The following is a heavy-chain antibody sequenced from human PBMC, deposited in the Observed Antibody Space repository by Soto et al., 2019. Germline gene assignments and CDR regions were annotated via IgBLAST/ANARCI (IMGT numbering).Heavy chain of an antibody. CDR2: IWYDGSNK. V-gene: IGHV3-33*01. CDR3: ARFVQDYDFWSGHNWFDP. CDR1: GFTFSSYG. D-gene: IGHD3-3*01. J-gene: IGHJ5*02. Sequence: PGGSLRLSCAASGFTFSSYGMHWVRQAPGKGLEWVAVIWYDGSNKYYADSVKGRFTISRDNSKNTLYLQMNSLRAEDTAVYYCARFVQDYDFWSGHNWFDPWGQGTLVTVSS.